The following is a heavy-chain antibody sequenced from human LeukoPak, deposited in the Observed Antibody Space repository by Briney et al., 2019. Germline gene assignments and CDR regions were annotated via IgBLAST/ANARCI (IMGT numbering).Heavy chain of an antibody. J-gene: IGHJ4*02. CDR1: GGSFSGYY. Sequence: PSETLSLTCAVYGGSFSGYYWSWIRQPPGRGLEWIGEINHSGSTNYNPSLKSRVTISVDTSKNQFSLKLSSVTAADTAVCYCARRPTRGWYSSGWYDYWGQGTLVTVSS. CDR3: ARRPTRGWYSSGWYDY. D-gene: IGHD6-19*01. CDR2: INHSGST. V-gene: IGHV4-34*01.